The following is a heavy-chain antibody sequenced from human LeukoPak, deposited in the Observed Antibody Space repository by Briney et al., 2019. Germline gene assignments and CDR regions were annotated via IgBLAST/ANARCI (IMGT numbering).Heavy chain of an antibody. CDR3: ARFAYGSGSPVDY. V-gene: IGHV4-59*01. J-gene: IGHJ4*02. CDR1: GASISGYY. Sequence: SETLSLTCTVSGASISGYYWSWIRQPPGKGLEWIGYIYYSGSTNYNPSLKSRVTISVDTSKNQFSLKLSSVTAADTAVYYCARFAYGSGSPVDYWGQGTLVTVSS. D-gene: IGHD3-10*01. CDR2: IYYSGST.